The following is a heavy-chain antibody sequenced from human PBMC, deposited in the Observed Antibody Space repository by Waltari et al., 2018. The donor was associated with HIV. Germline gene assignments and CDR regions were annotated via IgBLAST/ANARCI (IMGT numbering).Heavy chain of an antibody. CDR2: IYPDDTT. J-gene: IGHJ5*02. Sequence: ESGGRLIQPGGSLGLSCVASKFTISDRPLTWVRQAPGGPLEWVGVIYPDDTTHYAGSVRGRFSISRVRSRTSVLLLMNGLFADDTATYYCAAGVRYYDPWGQGTRVTVSS. D-gene: IGHD3-10*01. V-gene: IGHV3-53*01. CDR3: AAGVRYYDP. CDR1: KFTISDRP.